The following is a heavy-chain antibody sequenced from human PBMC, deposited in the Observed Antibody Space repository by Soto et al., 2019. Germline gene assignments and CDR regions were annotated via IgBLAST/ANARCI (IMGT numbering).Heavy chain of an antibody. CDR2: INAGNGNT. V-gene: IGHV1-3*01. CDR3: ARGRAVAGTGGGWFDP. J-gene: IGHJ5*02. CDR1: GYTFTSYA. D-gene: IGHD6-19*01. Sequence: QVQLVQSGAEVKKPGASVKVSCKASGYTFTSYAMHWVRQAPGQRLEWMGWINAGNGNTKYSQKFQGRVTITRDTSASTAYMELSSLRSEDTAVYYCARGRAVAGTGGGWFDPWGQGTLVTVSS.